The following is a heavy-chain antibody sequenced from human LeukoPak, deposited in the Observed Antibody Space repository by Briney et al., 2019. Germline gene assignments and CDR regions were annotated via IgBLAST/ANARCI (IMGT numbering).Heavy chain of an antibody. CDR3: ALSSSGWYEEGYYFDY. Sequence: GESLKISCKGSGYSFTSYWIGWVRQMPGKGLEWMGIIYPGDSDTRYSPSFQGQVTISADKSISTAYLQWSSLKASDTAMYYCALSSSGWYEEGYYFDYWGQGTLVTVSS. J-gene: IGHJ4*02. CDR1: GYSFTSYW. V-gene: IGHV5-51*01. CDR2: IYPGDSDT. D-gene: IGHD6-19*01.